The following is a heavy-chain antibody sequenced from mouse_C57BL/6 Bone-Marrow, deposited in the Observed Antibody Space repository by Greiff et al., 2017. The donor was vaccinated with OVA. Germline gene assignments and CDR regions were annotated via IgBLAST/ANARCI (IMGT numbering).Heavy chain of an antibody. Sequence: QVPLQQPGAELVRPGSSVKLSCKASGYTFTSYWLPWVKQRPIQGLEWIGNIDPSDSETHYNQKFKDKATLTVDKSSSTAYMQLSSLTSEDSAVYYCARGGVLPFAYWGQGTLVTVSA. CDR2: IDPSDSET. CDR3: ARGGVLPFAY. CDR1: GYTFTSYW. J-gene: IGHJ3*01. V-gene: IGHV1-52*01.